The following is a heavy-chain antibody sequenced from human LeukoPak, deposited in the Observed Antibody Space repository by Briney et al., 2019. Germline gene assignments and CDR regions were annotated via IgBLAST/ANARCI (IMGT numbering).Heavy chain of an antibody. D-gene: IGHD6-13*01. V-gene: IGHV4-61*02. CDR1: GGSISSGSYY. J-gene: IGHJ5*02. CDR2: IYTSGST. Sequence: PSETLSLTCTVSGGSISSGSYYWSWIRQPAGKGLEWIGRIYTSGSTNYNPSLKSRVTISVDTSKNQFSLKLSSVTAADTAVYYCARGIAAAGIWFDPWGQGTLVTVSS. CDR3: ARGIAAAGIWFDP.